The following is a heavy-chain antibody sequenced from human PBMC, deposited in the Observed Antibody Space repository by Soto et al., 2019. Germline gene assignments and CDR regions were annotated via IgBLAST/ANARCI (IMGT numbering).Heavy chain of an antibody. CDR1: GFTFSSYA. Sequence: PGGSLRLSCAASGFTFSSYAMSWVRQAPGKGLEWVSAISGSGGSTYYADSVKGRFTISRDNSKNTLYLQMNSLRAEDTAVYYCAKGYSSGWYVMSDYWGQGTLVTVSS. CDR2: ISGSGGST. D-gene: IGHD6-19*01. V-gene: IGHV3-23*01. J-gene: IGHJ4*02. CDR3: AKGYSSGWYVMSDY.